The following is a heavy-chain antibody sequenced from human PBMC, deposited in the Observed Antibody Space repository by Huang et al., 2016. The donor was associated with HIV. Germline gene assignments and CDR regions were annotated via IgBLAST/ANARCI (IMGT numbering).Heavy chain of an antibody. J-gene: IGHJ4*02. V-gene: IGHV4-61*03. Sequence: QVQLHESGPGLVKPSETLSLACLVSGGSVSGDRYYWSWLRQPPGMAVEWIGYIYDTTYTDDSPSLKSRVTSSLDTSKKHVSLKMASATAADTAVYFCARTPYYYDSRDLYYFDYWGQGTLVAVSS. CDR1: GGSVSGDRYY. CDR2: IYDTTYT. CDR3: ARTPYYYDSRDLYYFDY. D-gene: IGHD3-22*01.